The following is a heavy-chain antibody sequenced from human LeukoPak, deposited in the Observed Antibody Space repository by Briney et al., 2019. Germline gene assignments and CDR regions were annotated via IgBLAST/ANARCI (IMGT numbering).Heavy chain of an antibody. CDR2: ISYDGSNK. D-gene: IGHD5-12*01. J-gene: IGHJ6*02. V-gene: IGHV3-30*18. CDR1: GFTFSSYG. Sequence: PGGSLRLSCAASGFTFSSYGMHWVRQAPGKGLEGVAVISYDGSNKYYADSVKGRFTISRDNSKNTLYLQMNSLRAEDTAVYYCAKLGRIVATIDYYYGMDVWGQGTTVTVSS. CDR3: AKLGRIVATIDYYYGMDV.